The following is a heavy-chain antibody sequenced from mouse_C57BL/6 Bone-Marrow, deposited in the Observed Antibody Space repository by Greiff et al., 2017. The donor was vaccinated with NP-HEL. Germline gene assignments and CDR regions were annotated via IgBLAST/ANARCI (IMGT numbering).Heavy chain of an antibody. D-gene: IGHD1-1*01. CDR3: ARNHYSSGNSNGY. CDR1: GYTFTSYW. CDR2: IHPNSGST. J-gene: IGHJ2*01. V-gene: IGHV1-64*01. Sequence: QVQLQQPGAELVKPGASVKLSCKASGYTFTSYWMHWVKQRPGQGLEWIGMIHPNSGSTNYNEKFKSKATLTVDKSSSTAYMQLSSLTSEDSAVYYCARNHYSSGNSNGYWGQGTTLTVSS.